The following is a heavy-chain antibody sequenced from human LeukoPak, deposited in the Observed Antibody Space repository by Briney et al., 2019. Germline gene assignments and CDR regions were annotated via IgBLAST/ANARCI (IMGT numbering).Heavy chain of an antibody. CDR2: IYYSGST. CDR3: ASLSRDGYNLGRAFDY. Sequence: SETLSLTCTVSGGSISSYYWGWIRQPPGKGLEWIGSIYYSGSTYFNPSLKSRVTISVDTSKNQFSLKLSSVTAADTAVYYCASLSRDGYNLGRAFDYWGQGTLVTVSS. V-gene: IGHV4-39*01. J-gene: IGHJ4*02. D-gene: IGHD5-24*01. CDR1: GGSISSYY.